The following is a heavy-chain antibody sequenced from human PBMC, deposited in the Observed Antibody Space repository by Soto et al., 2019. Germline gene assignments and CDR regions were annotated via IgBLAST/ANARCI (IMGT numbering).Heavy chain of an antibody. J-gene: IGHJ4*02. CDR3: TRDMGYGDRAFGDY. D-gene: IGHD4-17*01. V-gene: IGHV3-30-3*01. Sequence: QVQLVESGGGVVQPGRSLRLSCAASGFTFSSFAMYWVRQAPGKGLEWVAVISYDGSKKYYADSVRGRFTISRDNSKNTVYLPMNGLGTEDTAVYFCTRDMGYGDRAFGDYWGQGTLVPVSS. CDR1: GFTFSSFA. CDR2: ISYDGSKK.